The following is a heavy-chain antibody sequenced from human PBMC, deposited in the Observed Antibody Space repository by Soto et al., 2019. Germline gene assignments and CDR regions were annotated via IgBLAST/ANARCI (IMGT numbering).Heavy chain of an antibody. CDR2: INHSGST. Sequence: SETLSLTCTISGGSFSGYYWSWIRQPPGKGLEWIGEINHSGSTNYNPSLKSRVTISVGTSKNQLSLKLSSVTAADTAMYYCGGVVRVSWRGFPTNTGLAPWGQGTLVTVS. CDR1: GGSFSGYY. V-gene: IGHV4-34*01. D-gene: IGHD3-3*01. CDR3: GGVVRVSWRGFPTNTGLAP. J-gene: IGHJ5*02.